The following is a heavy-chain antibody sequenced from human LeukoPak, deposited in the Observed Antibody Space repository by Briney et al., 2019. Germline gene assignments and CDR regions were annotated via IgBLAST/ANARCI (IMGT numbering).Heavy chain of an antibody. J-gene: IGHJ6*02. D-gene: IGHD4-17*01. CDR3: AEGGPDGDYYYYYYGMDV. Sequence: SGGSLRLSCEASGFTFSNYWMHWVRQAPGKGLVWVSHIKSDGRSTTYADSVKGRFTISRDNSKNTLYLQMNSLRAEDTAVYYCAEGGPDGDYYYYYYGMDVWGQGTTVTVSS. V-gene: IGHV3-74*01. CDR1: GFTFSNYW. CDR2: IKSDGRST.